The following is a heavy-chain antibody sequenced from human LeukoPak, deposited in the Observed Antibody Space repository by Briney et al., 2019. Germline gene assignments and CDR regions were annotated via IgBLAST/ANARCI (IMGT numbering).Heavy chain of an antibody. Sequence: GASVKVSCKASGYTFTGYYMHWVRQAPGQGLEWMGCINPNSGGTNYAQKFQGRVTMTRDTSISTAYMELSRLRSDDTAVYYCARGHYYDFWSGRYYYYYYMDVWGKGTTVTVSS. CDR2: INPNSGGT. CDR1: GYTFTGYY. CDR3: ARGHYYDFWSGRYYYYYYMDV. V-gene: IGHV1-2*02. J-gene: IGHJ6*03. D-gene: IGHD3-3*01.